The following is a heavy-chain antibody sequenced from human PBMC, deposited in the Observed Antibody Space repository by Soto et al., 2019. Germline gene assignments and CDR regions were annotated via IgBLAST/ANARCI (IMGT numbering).Heavy chain of an antibody. D-gene: IGHD3-10*01. CDR2: IYWDDDK. Sequence: QITLKESGPTLVKPTQTLTLTCTFSGFSLSTSGVGVGWIRQPPGKALEWLALIYWDDDKRYSPSLKSRLTIPKDTSKNQLVLTMTNMDPVDTATYYCAHTDIWGVYYGMDVWGQGTTVTVSS. J-gene: IGHJ6*02. CDR1: GFSLSTSGVG. V-gene: IGHV2-5*02. CDR3: AHTDIWGVYYGMDV.